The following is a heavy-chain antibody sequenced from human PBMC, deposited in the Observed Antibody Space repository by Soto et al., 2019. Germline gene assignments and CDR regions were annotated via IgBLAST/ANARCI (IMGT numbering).Heavy chain of an antibody. V-gene: IGHV1-69*02. CDR2: IIPILGIA. J-gene: IGHJ3*02. CDR1: GGTFSSYT. CDR3: ARASQFTAADAFDI. Sequence: SVKVSCKASGGTFSSYTISWVRQAPGQGLEWMGRIIPILGIANYAQKFQGRVTITADKSTSTAYMELSSLRSEDTAVYYCARASQFTAADAFDIWGQGTMVTVSS. D-gene: IGHD3-16*01.